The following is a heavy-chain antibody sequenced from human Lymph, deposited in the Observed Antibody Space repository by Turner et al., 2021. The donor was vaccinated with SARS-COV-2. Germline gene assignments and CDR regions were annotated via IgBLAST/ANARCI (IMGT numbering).Heavy chain of an antibody. D-gene: IGHD3-16*01. CDR2: IWYDGSDK. V-gene: IGHV3-33*01. Sequence: QVQLVESGGGVVQPGRSLRISCAASGFTFSNAGMHWLRQAPGKGLEWVAIIWYDGSDKFYADSVKGRFTISRDNSKNTLYLQMNSLRAEDTAVYYCARHNGGRLDYWGQGTLVTVSS. CDR3: ARHNGGRLDY. J-gene: IGHJ4*02. CDR1: GFTFSNAG.